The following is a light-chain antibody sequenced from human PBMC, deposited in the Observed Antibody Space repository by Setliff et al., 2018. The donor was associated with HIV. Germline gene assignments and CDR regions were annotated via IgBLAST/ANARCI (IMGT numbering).Light chain of an antibody. Sequence: QSALTQPASVSGSPGQSITISCTGTSSDVGGYNYVSWYQQHPGKAPKLMIFDVSNRPSGVSNRFSGSKSGNTASLSISGLQAEDEADYYCCSYTSSLTYVFGTGTKGTV. J-gene: IGLJ1*01. CDR2: DVS. V-gene: IGLV2-14*03. CDR3: CSYTSSLTYV. CDR1: SSDVGGYNY.